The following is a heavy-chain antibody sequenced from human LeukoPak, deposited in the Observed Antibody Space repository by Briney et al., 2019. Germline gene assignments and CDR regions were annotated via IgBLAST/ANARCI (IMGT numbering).Heavy chain of an antibody. Sequence: SETLSLTCTVSGYSISSGYYWGWIRQPPGKGLEWIGSIHHSGSTNYNPTLKSRVTISLDTSKNQFSLKLSSVTAADTAVYYCARVGLCSGGSCYGNKNWFDPWGQGTLVTVSS. CDR1: GYSISSGYY. CDR3: ARVGLCSGGSCYGNKNWFDP. CDR2: IHHSGST. V-gene: IGHV4-38-2*02. D-gene: IGHD2-15*01. J-gene: IGHJ5*02.